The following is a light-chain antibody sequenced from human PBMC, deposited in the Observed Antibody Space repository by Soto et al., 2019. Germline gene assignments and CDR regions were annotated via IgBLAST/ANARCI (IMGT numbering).Light chain of an antibody. CDR1: QSISTW. Sequence: DIQLTQSPSTLSASVGDRVTITCRASQSISTWLAWFQQKPGSAPKLLIYRASTLQSGVPSRLSGSGSGTEFTLSIRSLQSDDFATYYCQHYNSFSWTFGQGTRVEVK. V-gene: IGKV1-5*03. CDR3: QHYNSFSWT. J-gene: IGKJ1*01. CDR2: RAS.